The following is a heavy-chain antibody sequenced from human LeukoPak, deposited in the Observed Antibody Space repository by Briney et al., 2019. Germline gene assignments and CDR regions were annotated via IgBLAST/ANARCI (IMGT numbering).Heavy chain of an antibody. J-gene: IGHJ6*02. CDR2: IYYSGST. CDR1: GGSISSSSYY. D-gene: IGHD5-12*01. V-gene: IGHV4-39*01. Sequence: PSETLSLTCTVSGGSISSSSYYWGWIRQPPGKGLEWIGSIYYSGSTYYNPSLKSRVTISVDTSKNQFSLKLSSVTAADTAVYYCASPLRGSGYDRSYYGMDVWGQGTTVTVSS. CDR3: ASPLRGSGYDRSYYGMDV.